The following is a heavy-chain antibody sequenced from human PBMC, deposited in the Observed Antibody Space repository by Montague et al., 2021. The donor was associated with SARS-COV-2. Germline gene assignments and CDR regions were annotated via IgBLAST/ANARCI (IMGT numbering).Heavy chain of an antibody. CDR3: ARAANILSGFYNHPFEY. Sequence: QSGAEVKKPGESLKISCEGSGYRFTSYWIGWVRQMPGKGLEWMGIIYPGDSDTRYSPSFQGQVTISVDKSISTAYLQWSSLKASDTAVYYCARAANILSGFYNHPFEYWGQGILVTVSS. V-gene: IGHV5-51*01. J-gene: IGHJ4*02. CDR1: GYRFTSYW. D-gene: IGHD3-9*01. CDR2: IYPGDSDT.